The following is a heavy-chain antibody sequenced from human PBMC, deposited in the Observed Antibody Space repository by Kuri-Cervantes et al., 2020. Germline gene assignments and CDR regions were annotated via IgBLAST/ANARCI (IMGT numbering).Heavy chain of an antibody. D-gene: IGHD5-18*01. V-gene: IGHV3-21*01. Sequence: GESLKISCAASGFTFSSYSMNWVRQAPGKGLEWVSSISSSSSYIYYADSVKGRFTISRDNAKNSLYLQMNSLRAEDTAVYYCAKSLARYGLDAFDIWGQGTMVTVSS. CDR2: ISSSSSYI. CDR3: AKSLARYGLDAFDI. CDR1: GFTFSSYS. J-gene: IGHJ3*02.